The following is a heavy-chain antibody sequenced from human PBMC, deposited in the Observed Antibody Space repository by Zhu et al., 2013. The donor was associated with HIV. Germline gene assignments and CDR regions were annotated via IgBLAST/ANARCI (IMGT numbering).Heavy chain of an antibody. J-gene: IGHJ6*02. CDR3: ARESAADYYYYYGMDV. Sequence: QVQLVQSGAEVKKPGASVKVSCKASGYTFTSYGISWVRQAPGQGLEWMGWISAYNGNTNYAQKLQGRVTMTTDTSTSTAYMELRSLRSDDTAVYYCARESAADYYYYYGMDVWGQGTTVTASS. CDR2: ISAYNGNT. CDR1: GYTFTSYG. V-gene: IGHV1-18*01. D-gene: IGHD6-13*01.